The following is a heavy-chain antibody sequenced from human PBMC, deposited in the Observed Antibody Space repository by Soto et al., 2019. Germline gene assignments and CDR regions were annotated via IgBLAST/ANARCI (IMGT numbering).Heavy chain of an antibody. CDR3: AKNYYFDY. J-gene: IGHJ4*02. CDR1: GFTFRHHS. Sequence: GSLRPSCAASGFTFRHHSLSWVRQDPGKGLEWVSSINTIESSTYYADSVKGRFTISRDNSKNTLYLQMNSLRAEDTAIYYCAKNYYFDYWGQGTLVTVSS. CDR2: INTIESST. V-gene: IGHV3-23*01.